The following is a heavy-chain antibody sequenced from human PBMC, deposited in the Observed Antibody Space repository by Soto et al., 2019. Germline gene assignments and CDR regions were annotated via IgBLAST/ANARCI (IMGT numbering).Heavy chain of an antibody. J-gene: IGHJ6*03. CDR3: ARMNYHGSEDFYYYYYYMDV. V-gene: IGHV3-7*01. Sequence: PGGSLRLSCAASGFTFSSYWMSWVRQAPGKGLEWVANIKQDGSEKYYVDSVKGRFTISRDNAKNSLYLQMNSLRAEDTAVYHCARMNYHGSEDFYYYYYYMDVWGKGTTVTVSS. CDR1: GFTFSSYW. D-gene: IGHD3-10*01. CDR2: IKQDGSEK.